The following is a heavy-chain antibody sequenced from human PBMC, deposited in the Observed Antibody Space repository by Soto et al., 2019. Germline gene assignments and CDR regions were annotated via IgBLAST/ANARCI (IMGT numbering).Heavy chain of an antibody. CDR2: ISAYNRKT. CDR3: ARGGWNYARGALDV. CDR1: GYTFSDYG. V-gene: IGHV1-18*01. J-gene: IGHJ3*01. D-gene: IGHD1-7*01. Sequence: QGQLVQSGAEVKKPGASLKVSCHASGYTFSDYGINWVRQAPGHGLEWLAWISAYNRKTHHVSTVPGRLHLTTDSSASTAEVEFGSHRSGDRAVYYCARGGWNYARGALDVGGQGTMVTVSS.